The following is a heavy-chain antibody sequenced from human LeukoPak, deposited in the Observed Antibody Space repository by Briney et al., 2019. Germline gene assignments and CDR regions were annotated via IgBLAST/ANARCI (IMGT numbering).Heavy chain of an antibody. Sequence: GGSLRLSCAASGFTFDDYGMSWVRQAPGKGLEWVANIKEDGSEKYYVDSVKGRFTISRDNAKNSLYLQMNSLRAEDTAVYYCAGKFGGLLVPPKYWGQGTLVTVSS. CDR2: IKEDGSEK. J-gene: IGHJ4*02. V-gene: IGHV3-7*01. CDR3: AGKFGGLLVPPKY. D-gene: IGHD3-16*02. CDR1: GFTFDDYG.